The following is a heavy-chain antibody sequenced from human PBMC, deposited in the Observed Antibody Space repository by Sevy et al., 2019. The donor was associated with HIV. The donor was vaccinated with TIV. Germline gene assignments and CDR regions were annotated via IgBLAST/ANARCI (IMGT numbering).Heavy chain of an antibody. Sequence: GGALRLSCAASGFTFSSYWMSWVRQAPGKGLEWVANIKQDGSEKYYVDSVKGRFTICRDNAKDSLYLQMHSRRGEDTAVDYRWRGGGYDAFVIWGQGKMVTVSS. V-gene: IGHV3-7*04. CDR2: IKQDGSEK. J-gene: IGHJ3*02. CDR3: WRGGGYDAFVI. D-gene: IGHD3-16*01. CDR1: GFTFSSYW.